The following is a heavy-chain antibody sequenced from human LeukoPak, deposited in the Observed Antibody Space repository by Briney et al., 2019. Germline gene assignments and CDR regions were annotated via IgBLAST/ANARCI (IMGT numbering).Heavy chain of an antibody. Sequence: GGSLRLSCAASGFTFSSYGMHWVRQAPGKGLEWVAVISYDGSKKDTADSVKGRFTISRDNSKNTLYLQMNSLRAEDTAVYYCAKDQSYSSSWYDAFDIWGQGTMVTVSS. CDR1: GFTFSSYG. J-gene: IGHJ3*02. D-gene: IGHD6-13*01. CDR2: ISYDGSKK. V-gene: IGHV3-30*18. CDR3: AKDQSYSSSWYDAFDI.